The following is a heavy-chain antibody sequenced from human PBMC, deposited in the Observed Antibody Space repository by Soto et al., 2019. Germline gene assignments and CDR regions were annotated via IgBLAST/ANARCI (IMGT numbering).Heavy chain of an antibody. CDR1: GFTFSSYA. D-gene: IGHD7-27*01. Sequence: GGSLRLSCAASGFTFSSYAMSWVRQAPGKGLEWVSAISGSGGSTYYADSVKGRFTISRDNSKNTLYLQMNSLRAEDTAVYYCAKWVLGSPYHYYGMEVWGQGTTVTVSS. CDR3: AKWVLGSPYHYYGMEV. J-gene: IGHJ6*02. CDR2: ISGSGGST. V-gene: IGHV3-23*01.